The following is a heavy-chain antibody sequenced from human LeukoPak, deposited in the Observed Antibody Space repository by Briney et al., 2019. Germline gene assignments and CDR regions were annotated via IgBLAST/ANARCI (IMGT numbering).Heavy chain of an antibody. V-gene: IGHV4-39*01. D-gene: IGHD2-2*02. CDR3: ARTRYCSSTSCYKPYYGMDV. J-gene: IGHJ6*02. Sequence: KPSETLSLTCTVSGGPISSSSYYWGRIRQPPGKGLEWIGSIYYSGSTYYNPSLKSRVTISVDTSKNQFSLKLSSVTAADTAVYYCARTRYCSSTSCYKPYYGMDVWGQGTTVTVSS. CDR1: GGPISSSSYY. CDR2: IYYSGST.